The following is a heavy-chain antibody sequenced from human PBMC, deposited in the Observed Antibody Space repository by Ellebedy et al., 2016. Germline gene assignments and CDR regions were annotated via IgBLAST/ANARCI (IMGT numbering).Heavy chain of an antibody. J-gene: IGHJ3*02. V-gene: IGHV3-7*03. D-gene: IGHD2/OR15-2a*01. CDR3: ARLCGNDGESTYRACDI. CDR2: IKHDESEK. Sequence: GESLKISXAASGFTFSMFSMSWVRQAPGKGLEWVANIKHDESEKFYVDSVKGRFTISRDNARNSLFLQMNILSAEDTAVYYCARLCGNDGESTYRACDIWGQGTMVIVSS. CDR1: GFTFSMFS.